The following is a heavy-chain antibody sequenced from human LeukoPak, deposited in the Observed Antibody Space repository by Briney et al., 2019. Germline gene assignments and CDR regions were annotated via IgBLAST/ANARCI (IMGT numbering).Heavy chain of an antibody. Sequence: PGTSLRLSCTPSGFTFSSYAMHWVRQAPGKGLEWVAVISYDGSKKYYADSVTGRFTISRDNSKRTLYLQMNSLRAEDTAAYYCASLPKMGAIPFDYWGQGTLVTVSS. D-gene: IGHD2-21*01. CDR1: GFTFSSYA. CDR2: ISYDGSKK. J-gene: IGHJ4*02. V-gene: IGHV3-30-3*01. CDR3: ASLPKMGAIPFDY.